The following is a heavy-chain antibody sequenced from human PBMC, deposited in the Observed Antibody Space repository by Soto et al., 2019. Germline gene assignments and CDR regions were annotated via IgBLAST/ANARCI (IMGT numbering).Heavy chain of an antibody. CDR3: AKDRGYYYDSSGYYSDY. V-gene: IGHV3-30*18. J-gene: IGHJ4*02. CDR1: GFTFSSYG. D-gene: IGHD3-22*01. CDR2: ISYDGSNK. Sequence: QVQLVESGGGVVQPGRSLRLSCAASGFTFSSYGMHWVRQAPGKGLEWVAVISYDGSNKYYADSVKGRFTISRDNSKNTLYLQMNSLRAEDTAVYYCAKDRGYYYDSSGYYSDYWGQGTLVTVSS.